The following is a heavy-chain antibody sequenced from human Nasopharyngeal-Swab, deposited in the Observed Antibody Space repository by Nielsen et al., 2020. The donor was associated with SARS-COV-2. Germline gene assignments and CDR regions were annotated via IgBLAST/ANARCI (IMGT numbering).Heavy chain of an antibody. CDR2: INHSGST. Sequence: SETLSRRCAVYGGSFRGYYWSWIRQPPGKGLEWIGEINHSGSTNYNPSLKRRVTISVDTSKNQFSLKLSSVTAADTAVYYCARARELRPWGQGTLVTVSS. J-gene: IGHJ5*02. D-gene: IGHD1-26*01. CDR3: ARARELRP. V-gene: IGHV4-34*01. CDR1: GGSFRGYY.